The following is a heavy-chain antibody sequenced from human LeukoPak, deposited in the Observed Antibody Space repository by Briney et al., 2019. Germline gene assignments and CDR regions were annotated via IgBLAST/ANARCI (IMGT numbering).Heavy chain of an antibody. CDR3: ARDLIGGTATTYYYYYMDV. D-gene: IGHD2-15*01. CDR1: GYTFTSYG. CDR2: ISAYNGNT. Sequence: GASVKVSCKASGYTFTSYGISWVRQAPGQGLEWMGWISAYNGNTNYAQKLQGRVTMTTDTSTSTAYMELRSLRSDDTAVYYCARDLIGGTATTYYYYYMDVWGKGTTVTVSS. V-gene: IGHV1-18*01. J-gene: IGHJ6*03.